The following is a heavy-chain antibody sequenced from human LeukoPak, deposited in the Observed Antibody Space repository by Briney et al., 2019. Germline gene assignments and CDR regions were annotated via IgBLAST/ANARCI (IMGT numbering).Heavy chain of an antibody. V-gene: IGHV1-69-2*01. CDR1: GYTFTDHF. J-gene: IGHJ4*02. CDR2: LDPEDGET. CDR3: VTCTRLDSCIGLKFGH. Sequence: ATVSITCKVSGYTFTDHFMHWIKQAPGKGLEWVGRLDPEDGETLYAEKFQGRVTITADTSTDTAYMELSSLIPDDTAMYHCVTCTRLDSCIGLKFGHWGQGHLDSASS. D-gene: IGHD1-26*01.